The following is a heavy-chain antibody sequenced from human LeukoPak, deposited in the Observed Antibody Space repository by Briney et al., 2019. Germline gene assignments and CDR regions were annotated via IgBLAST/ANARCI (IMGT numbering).Heavy chain of an antibody. D-gene: IGHD5-24*01. V-gene: IGHV4-38-2*02. J-gene: IGHJ4*02. CDR2: IYYSGST. CDR3: ARASPDGYNGNPFDY. Sequence: SETLSLTCTVSGYSISSGYYWGWIRQPPGKGLEWIGSIYYSGSTYYNPSLKSRVTISVDTSKNQFSLKLSSVTAADTAVYYCARASPDGYNGNPFDYWGQGTLVTVSS. CDR1: GYSISSGYY.